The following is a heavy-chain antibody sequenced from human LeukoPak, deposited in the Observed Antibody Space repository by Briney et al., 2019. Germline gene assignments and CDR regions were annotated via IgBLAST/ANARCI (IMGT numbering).Heavy chain of an antibody. J-gene: IGHJ6*03. CDR1: GGPISSGDYY. CDR3: ARDRRGYSYAPPRAYYYYYMDV. V-gene: IGHV4-61*02. CDR2: IYTSGST. D-gene: IGHD5-18*01. Sequence: PSQTLSLTCTVSGGPISSGDYYWSWIRQPAGKGLEWIGRIYTSGSTNYNPSLKSRVTMSVDTSKNQFSLKLSSVTAADTAVYYCARDRRGYSYAPPRAYYYYYMDVWGKGTTVTVSS.